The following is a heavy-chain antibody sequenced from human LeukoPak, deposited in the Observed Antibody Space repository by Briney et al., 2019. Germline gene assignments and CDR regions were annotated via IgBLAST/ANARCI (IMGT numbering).Heavy chain of an antibody. D-gene: IGHD3-3*01. CDR1: GGSISSYY. Sequence: PSETLSLTCTVSGGSISSYYWSWIRQPPGKGLEWIGYIYYSGSTNYNPSLKSRVTISVDTSKNQFSLKLSSVTAADTAVYYCARAPFLYDFWSGTPRNWYFDLWGRGTLVTVPS. J-gene: IGHJ2*01. CDR2: IYYSGST. CDR3: ARAPFLYDFWSGTPRNWYFDL. V-gene: IGHV4-59*01.